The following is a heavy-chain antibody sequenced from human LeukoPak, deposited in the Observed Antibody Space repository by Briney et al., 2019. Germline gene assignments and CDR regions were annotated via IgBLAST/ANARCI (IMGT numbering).Heavy chain of an antibody. CDR3: ARPKENYGDYVDAFDI. V-gene: IGHV4-38-2*01. CDR2: IYHSGST. J-gene: IGHJ3*02. D-gene: IGHD4-17*01. Sequence: SETLSLTCAVSGYSISSGYYWGWIRQPPGKGLEWIGSIYHSGSTHYNPSLKSRVTISVDTSKNQFSLKLSSVTAADTAVYYCARPKENYGDYVDAFDIWGQGTMVTVSS. CDR1: GYSISSGYY.